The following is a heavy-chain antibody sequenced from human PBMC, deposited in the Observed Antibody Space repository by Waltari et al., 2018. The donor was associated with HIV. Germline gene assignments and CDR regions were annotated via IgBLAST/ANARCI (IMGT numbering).Heavy chain of an antibody. J-gene: IGHJ4*02. CDR2: SIPSSRGR. V-gene: IGHV1-2*06. CDR1: GYTLAGYY. Sequence: QVQLVQTGDGVKQRGASVNGSCNSSGYTLAGYYILWVRPAPGPGLERRGRSIPSSRGRSDETKFEDRVKRTRDTSITKAYIKLRRLRTDVRAEYNCATSRVYCTATRCDPTDYFDYWGQGTLVTVSS. D-gene: IGHD2-8*02. CDR3: ATSRVYCTATRCDPTDYFDY.